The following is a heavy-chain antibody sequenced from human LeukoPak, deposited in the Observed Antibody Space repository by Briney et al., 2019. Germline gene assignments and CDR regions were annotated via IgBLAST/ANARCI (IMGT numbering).Heavy chain of an antibody. CDR1: GGSFSGYY. CDR3: ARHRRNYMDV. J-gene: IGHJ6*03. Sequence: SETLSLTCDVFGGSFSGYYWTWIRQSPGKRLEWIGEINYVGTINYNPSLKSRVSISLDTSKSQFSLKLTSVTAADTAVYYCARHRRNYMDVWGKGTTVTISS. CDR2: INYVGTI. V-gene: IGHV4-34*01.